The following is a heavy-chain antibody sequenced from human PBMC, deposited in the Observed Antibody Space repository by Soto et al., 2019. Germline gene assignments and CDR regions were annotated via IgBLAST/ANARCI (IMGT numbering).Heavy chain of an antibody. Sequence: GGSLRLSCTASGFTFGDYAMSWFRQAPGKGLEWVGFIRSKAYGGTTEYAASVKGRFTISRDDSKSIAYLQMNSLKTEDTAVYYCTRDRVSLWFGESDAFDIWGQGTMVTVSS. CDR2: IRSKAYGGTT. V-gene: IGHV3-49*03. J-gene: IGHJ3*02. CDR3: TRDRVSLWFGESDAFDI. D-gene: IGHD3-10*01. CDR1: GFTFGDYA.